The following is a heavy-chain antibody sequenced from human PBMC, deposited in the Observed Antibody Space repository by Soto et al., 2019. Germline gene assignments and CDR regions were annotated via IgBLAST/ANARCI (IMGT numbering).Heavy chain of an antibody. J-gene: IGHJ5*02. CDR3: ARDRSPTRPYYDFWSGYPATNNLFDP. CDR2: IYYSGST. V-gene: IGHV4-59*01. D-gene: IGHD3-3*01. CDR1: GGSISIYY. Sequence: SETLSLTCTFSGGSISIYYWSWILQPPVKGLEWIGYIYYSGSTNYNPSLKSRVTISVDTSKNQFSLKLSSVTAADTAVYYCARDRSPTRPYYDFWSGYPATNNLFDPWGQGTLVTFSS.